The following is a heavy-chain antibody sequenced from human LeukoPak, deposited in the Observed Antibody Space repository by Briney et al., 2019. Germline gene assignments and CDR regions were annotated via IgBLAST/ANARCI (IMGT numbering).Heavy chain of an antibody. V-gene: IGHV3-23*01. CDR2: ISGSGGST. CDR3: AKGRPHSRGYYPHYFDD. Sequence: GGSLRLSCAASGFTFSSYAMSWVRQAPGKGLEWVSAISGSGGSTYYADSVKGLFTISRDNSKITLYLQMNSLRAEDTAVYYCAKGRPHSRGYYPHYFDDWGQGTLVTVSS. CDR1: GFTFSSYA. J-gene: IGHJ4*02. D-gene: IGHD3-22*01.